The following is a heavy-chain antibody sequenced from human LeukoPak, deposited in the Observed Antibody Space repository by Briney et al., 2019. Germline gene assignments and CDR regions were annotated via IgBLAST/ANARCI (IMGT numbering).Heavy chain of an antibody. D-gene: IGHD3-10*01. CDR3: ARDEHGSGSYYNFDY. Sequence: GSLRLSXAASGFTFSTYGMNWVRQAPGKGLEWVSSISSGSVYIYYADSVKGRFTISRDNAKSSLYLQMNSLRAEDTAVYYCARDEHGSGSYYNFDYWGQGTLVTVSS. J-gene: IGHJ4*02. CDR2: ISSGSVYI. CDR1: GFTFSTYG. V-gene: IGHV3-21*01.